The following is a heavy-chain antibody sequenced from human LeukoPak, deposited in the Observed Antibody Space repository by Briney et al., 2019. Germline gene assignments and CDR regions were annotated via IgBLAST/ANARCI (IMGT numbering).Heavy chain of an antibody. D-gene: IGHD3-22*01. CDR1: GGSISSYY. CDR3: ARDNPHNYYDSSGYSYWYFDL. CDR2: IYYSGST. V-gene: IGHV4-59*01. J-gene: IGHJ2*01. Sequence: PSETLSLTCTVSGGSISSYYWSWIRQPPGKGLEWIGYIYYSGSTSYNPSLKSRVTISVDTSKNQFSLKLSSVTAADTAVYYCARDNPHNYYDSSGYSYWYFDLWGRGTLVTVSS.